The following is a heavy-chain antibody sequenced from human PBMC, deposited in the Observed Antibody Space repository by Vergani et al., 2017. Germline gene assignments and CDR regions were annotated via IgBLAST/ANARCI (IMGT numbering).Heavy chain of an antibody. D-gene: IGHD1-26*01. V-gene: IGHV3-30*18. CDR2: ISYDGSNK. Sequence: VQLVESGGGLVQPGRSLRLSCAASGFTFSSYGMHWVRQAPGKGLEWVAVISYDGSNKYYADSVKGRFTISRDNSKNTLYLQMNSLRAEDTAVYYCAKGCSGSYFDYWGQGTLVTVSS. J-gene: IGHJ4*02. CDR3: AKGCSGSYFDY. CDR1: GFTFSSYG.